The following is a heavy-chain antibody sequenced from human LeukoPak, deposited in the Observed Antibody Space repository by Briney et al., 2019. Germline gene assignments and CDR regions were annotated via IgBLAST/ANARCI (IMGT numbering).Heavy chain of an antibody. CDR3: ARDQQDSNPYYDILTGYFIY. CDR1: GFTFSSYA. Sequence: PGGSLRLSCAASGFTFSSYAMSWVRQAPGKGLEWVSAISGSGGSTYYADSVKGRFTISRDNSKNTLYLQMNSLRAEDTAVYYCARDQQDSNPYYDILTGYFIYWGQGTLVTVSS. D-gene: IGHD3-9*01. CDR2: ISGSGGST. V-gene: IGHV3-23*01. J-gene: IGHJ4*02.